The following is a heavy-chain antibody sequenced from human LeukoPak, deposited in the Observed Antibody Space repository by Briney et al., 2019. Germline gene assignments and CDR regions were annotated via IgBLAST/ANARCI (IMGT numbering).Heavy chain of an antibody. V-gene: IGHV1-69*13. Sequence: SVKVSCKASGYSFLTYGINWVRLAPGQGLEWMGGIIPIFGTANYAQKFQGRVTITADESTSTAYMELSSLRSEDTAVYYCASAIVSSSWYNLDYWGQGTLVTVSS. CDR2: IIPIFGTA. CDR1: GYSFLTYG. CDR3: ASAIVSSSWYNLDY. D-gene: IGHD6-13*01. J-gene: IGHJ4*02.